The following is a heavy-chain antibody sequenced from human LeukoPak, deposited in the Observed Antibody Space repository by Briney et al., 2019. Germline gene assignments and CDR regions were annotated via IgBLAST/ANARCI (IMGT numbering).Heavy chain of an antibody. J-gene: IGHJ6*03. CDR1: GFTFSTYW. Sequence: PGGSLRLSCAASGFTFSTYWMSWVRQAPGRGLEWVANIKEDGSEKYYVESVKGRFTISRDNAKNSLYLQMNGLRAEDTAVYYCAARYSSSWYVPYYYMDVWGKGTTVTVSS. CDR3: AARYSSSWYVPYYYMDV. V-gene: IGHV3-7*01. D-gene: IGHD6-13*01. CDR2: IKEDGSEK.